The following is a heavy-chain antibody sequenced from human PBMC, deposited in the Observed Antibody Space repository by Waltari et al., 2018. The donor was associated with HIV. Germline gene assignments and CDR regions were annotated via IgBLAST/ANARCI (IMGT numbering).Heavy chain of an antibody. D-gene: IGHD6-19*01. J-gene: IGHJ4*02. CDR2: ISPGSGGT. Sequence: QVQLVRSGAGVKEPGSSVKISGQASGTTFTAHHMAWVREAPGQGLALMGWISPGSGGTQYAQKFQGRVTMTRDTSISTAFMELSRLRSDDTAVYYCARDPLHGVAVADIDYWGQGTLVTVSS. CDR1: GTTFTAHH. CDR3: ARDPLHGVAVADIDY. V-gene: IGHV1-2*02.